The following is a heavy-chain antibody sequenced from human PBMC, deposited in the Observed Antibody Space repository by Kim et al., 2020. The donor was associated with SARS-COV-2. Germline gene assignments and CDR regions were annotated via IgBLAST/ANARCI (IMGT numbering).Heavy chain of an antibody. D-gene: IGHD6-19*01. CDR3: ASDIAVSGFHDY. CDR1: GFTFSSYS. J-gene: IGHJ4*02. V-gene: IGHV3-21*01. CDR2: ISSSSSYI. Sequence: GGSLRLFCAVSGFTFSSYSMNWVRQAPGKGLEWVSSISSSSSYIYHADSVKGRFTISRDNAKNSLYLQMNSLRAEDTAVYYCASDIAVSGFHDYWGQGTL.